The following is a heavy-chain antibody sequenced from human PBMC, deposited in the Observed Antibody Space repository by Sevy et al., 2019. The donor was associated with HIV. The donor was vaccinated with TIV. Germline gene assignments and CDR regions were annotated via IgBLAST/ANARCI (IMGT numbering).Heavy chain of an antibody. CDR3: ARDQHDYAGNLRTGWFDP. J-gene: IGHJ5*02. V-gene: IGHV3-30-3*01. Sequence: GGSLRLSCAASGFTFSSYAMHWVRQAPGKGLEWVAVISYDGSNKYYADSVKGRFTISRDNSKNTWYLQVKSLRTEDTAVYYCARDQHDYAGNLRTGWFDPWGQGTLVTVSS. D-gene: IGHD4-17*01. CDR2: ISYDGSNK. CDR1: GFTFSSYA.